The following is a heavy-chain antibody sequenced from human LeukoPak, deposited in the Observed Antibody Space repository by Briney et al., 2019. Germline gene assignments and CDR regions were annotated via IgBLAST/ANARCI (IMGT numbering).Heavy chain of an antibody. CDR1: GFIFSSYA. CDR2: ISSSSSTI. Sequence: PGGSLRLSCAASGFIFSSYAMSWVRQAPGKGLEWVSYISSSSSTIYYADSVKGRFTISRDNAKNSLYPQMNSLRDEDTAVYYCARDLQEPYSGSYSDAFDIWGQGTMVTVSS. D-gene: IGHD1-26*01. J-gene: IGHJ3*02. CDR3: ARDLQEPYSGSYSDAFDI. V-gene: IGHV3-48*02.